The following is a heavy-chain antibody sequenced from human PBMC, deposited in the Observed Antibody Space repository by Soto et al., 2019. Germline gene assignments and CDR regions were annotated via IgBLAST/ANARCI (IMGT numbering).Heavy chain of an antibody. CDR3: TTYHGGYNVDH. Sequence: QFQLVQSGAEVKKPGASVKVSCKVSGYTLNEVAMHWVRQAPGKGLEWLGGFDHDEAETMYAQQFQGRVNMTEDTPTDTAYMELSSLRSEDTALYFCTTYHGGYNVDHGGQGTLVTVSS. CDR1: GYTLNEVA. CDR2: FDHDEAET. V-gene: IGHV1-24*01. J-gene: IGHJ5*02. D-gene: IGHD4-17*01.